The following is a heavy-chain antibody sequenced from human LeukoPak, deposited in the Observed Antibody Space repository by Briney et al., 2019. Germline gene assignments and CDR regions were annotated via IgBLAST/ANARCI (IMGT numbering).Heavy chain of an antibody. V-gene: IGHV3-7*01. J-gene: IGHJ3*02. CDR2: IKQDGSEK. D-gene: IGHD2-21*01. Sequence: GGSLRLSCAASGFTFSSYWVSWVRQAPGKGLEWVANIKQDGSEKYYVDSVKGRFTISRDNAKNSLYLQMNSLRVEDTAVYYCARDESGDNDAFDIWGQGTMVTVSS. CDR3: ARDESGDNDAFDI. CDR1: GFTFSSYW.